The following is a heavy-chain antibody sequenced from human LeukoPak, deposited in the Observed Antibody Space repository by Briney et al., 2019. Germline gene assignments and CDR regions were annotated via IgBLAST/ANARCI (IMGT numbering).Heavy chain of an antibody. CDR1: GASISSTSSY. Sequence: PSETLSLTCTVSGASISSTSSYWGWLPQPPGKGLEWIGSIYYSGSTYYNSSLKGRATISEDTPKKQFSLKRSSVAATDTALYYCATDDSGSYYHVDSWGQGTLVTVSS. CDR3: ATDDSGSYYHVDS. CDR2: IYYSGST. V-gene: IGHV4-39*01. D-gene: IGHD3-10*01. J-gene: IGHJ4*02.